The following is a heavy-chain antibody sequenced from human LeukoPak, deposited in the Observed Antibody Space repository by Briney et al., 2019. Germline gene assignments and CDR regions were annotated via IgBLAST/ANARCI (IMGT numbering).Heavy chain of an antibody. CDR1: GGSFSGYY. CDR3: ARDVVVVPAAQTPTIYFDY. D-gene: IGHD2-2*01. V-gene: IGHV4-34*01. J-gene: IGHJ4*02. CDR2: INHSGST. Sequence: PSETLSLTCAVYGGSFSGYYWSWIRQPPGKGLEWIGEINHSGSTNYNPSLKSRVTISVDTSKSQFSLKLSSVTAADTAVYYCARDVVVVPAAQTPTIYFDYWGQGTLVTVSS.